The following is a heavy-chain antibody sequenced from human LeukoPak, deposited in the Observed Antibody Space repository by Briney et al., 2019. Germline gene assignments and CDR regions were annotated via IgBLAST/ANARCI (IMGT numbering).Heavy chain of an antibody. J-gene: IGHJ4*02. CDR3: ARDGYSGGWHDY. V-gene: IGHV4-59*01. CDR2: IFQSGSD. CDR1: GGSISGYY. D-gene: IGHD6-19*01. Sequence: PSETLSLACTVSGGSISGYYWSWIRQSPGKGLEWIGYIFQSGSDTYNPSLRSRVSISVDVSKNQFSSELRSVTAADTAMYYCARDGYSGGWHDYWGQGTLVTVSS.